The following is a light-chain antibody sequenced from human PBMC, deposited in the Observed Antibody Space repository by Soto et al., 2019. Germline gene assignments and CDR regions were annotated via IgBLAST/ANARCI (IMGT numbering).Light chain of an antibody. CDR3: SSYTISSPFV. CDR2: DVS. J-gene: IGLJ1*01. Sequence: QSALTQPASVSGSPGQSITISYTGTSSDVGGYNYVSWYQQHPGKAPKLMIYDVSNRPSGVSNRFSGSKSGNTASLTISGLQAEDEADYYCSSYTISSPFVFGTGTKVTVL. CDR1: SSDVGGYNY. V-gene: IGLV2-14*01.